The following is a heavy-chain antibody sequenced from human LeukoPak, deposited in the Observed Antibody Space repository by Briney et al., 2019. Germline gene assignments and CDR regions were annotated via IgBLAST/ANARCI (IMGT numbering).Heavy chain of an antibody. J-gene: IGHJ6*03. CDR1: GFSFSAYW. CDR3: ARDYDFWSGYSRYMDV. V-gene: IGHV3-7*01. D-gene: IGHD3-3*01. Sequence: AGGSLRLSCAVSGFSFSAYWMNWVRRAPGKGLEWVANINQDGSEKHYVDSVKGRFTISRDNAKNSLYLQINSLSAEDTAVYYCARDYDFWSGYSRYMDVWGKGTTVTVSS. CDR2: INQDGSEK.